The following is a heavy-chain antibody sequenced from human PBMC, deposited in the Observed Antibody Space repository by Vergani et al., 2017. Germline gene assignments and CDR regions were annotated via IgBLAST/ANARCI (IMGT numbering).Heavy chain of an antibody. J-gene: IGHJ5*02. Sequence: QVQLQQWGAGLLKPSETLSLTCAVYGGSFSGYYWSWIRQPTGKGLEWIGEINHSGSTNYNPSLKSRVTISVDTSKNQFSLKLSAVTAADTAVYYCARVDTAMSRFDPWGQGTLVTVSS. CDR1: GGSFSGYY. CDR3: ARVDTAMSRFDP. CDR2: INHSGST. V-gene: IGHV4-34*01. D-gene: IGHD5-18*01.